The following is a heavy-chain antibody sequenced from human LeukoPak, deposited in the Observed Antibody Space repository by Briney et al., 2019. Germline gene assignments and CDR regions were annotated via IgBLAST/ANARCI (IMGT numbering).Heavy chain of an antibody. V-gene: IGHV1-18*01. J-gene: IGHJ4*02. D-gene: IGHD3-9*01. CDR3: ALEPRLRYFDWLLYE. Sequence: GASVKVSCKASGYTFTSYGISWVRQAPGQGLEWMGWISAYNGNTNYAQKLQGRVTMTTDTSTSTAYMELRSLRSDDTAVYYCALEPRLRYFDWLLYEWGQGTLVTVSS. CDR2: ISAYNGNT. CDR1: GYTFTSYG.